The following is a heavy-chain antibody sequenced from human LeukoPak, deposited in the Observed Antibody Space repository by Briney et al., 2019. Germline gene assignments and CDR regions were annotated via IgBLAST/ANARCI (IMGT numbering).Heavy chain of an antibody. CDR2: INHSGST. CDR3: ARSSKTQWLSPGDGFDI. D-gene: IGHD6-19*01. Sequence: SETLSLTCTVYGGPFSGYYWSWIRQPPGKGLEWIGEINHSGSTNYNPSLRSRVTISVDTSKNQFSLKFTSMTAADTAVYYCARSSKTQWLSPGDGFDIWGRGTLVTVSS. J-gene: IGHJ3*02. V-gene: IGHV4-34*01. CDR1: GGPFSGYY.